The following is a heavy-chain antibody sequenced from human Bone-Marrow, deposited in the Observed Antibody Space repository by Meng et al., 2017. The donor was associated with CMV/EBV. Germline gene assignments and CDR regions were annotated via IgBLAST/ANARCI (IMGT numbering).Heavy chain of an antibody. V-gene: IGHV1-8*01. Sequence: ASVKVSRKASGYTFTSYDINWVRQATGQGLEWMGWMNPNSGNTGYAQKFQGRVTMTRNTSISTAYMELSSLRSEDTAVYYCARGRSSSWSDWFDPWGQGTLVTVSS. CDR3: ARGRSSSWSDWFDP. CDR2: MNPNSGNT. J-gene: IGHJ5*02. D-gene: IGHD6-6*01. CDR1: GYTFTSYD.